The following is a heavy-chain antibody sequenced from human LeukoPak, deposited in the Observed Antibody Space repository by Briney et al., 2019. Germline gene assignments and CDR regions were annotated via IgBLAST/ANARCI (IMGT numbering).Heavy chain of an antibody. CDR1: GGSISSYY. CDR2: IYYSGST. V-gene: IGHV4-59*01. D-gene: IGHD2-15*01. CDR3: ARSGGVSCYSWSDYYYYYYMDV. Sequence: PSETLSLTCTVSGGSISSYYWSWIRQPPGKGLEWIGYIYYSGSTNYNPSLKSRVTISVDTSKNQFSLKLSSVTAADTAVDYCARSGGVSCYSWSDYYYYYYMDVWGKGTTVTVSS. J-gene: IGHJ6*03.